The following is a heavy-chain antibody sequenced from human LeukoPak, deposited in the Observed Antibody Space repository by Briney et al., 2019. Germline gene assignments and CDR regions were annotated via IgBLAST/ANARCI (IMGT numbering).Heavy chain of an antibody. CDR2: IYYSGST. D-gene: IGHD2-15*01. V-gene: IGHV4-39*01. CDR1: AGSISSRSYY. J-gene: IGHJ2*01. CDR3: LTAYSGRYFDL. Sequence: SETLSLTCTVSAGSISSRSYYWGWIRQPPGKGLEWIATIYYSGSTYYNPSLKSRVTISVDTSKNQFSLKLSSVTAADTAVYYCLTAYSGRYFDLWGRGTLVTVSS.